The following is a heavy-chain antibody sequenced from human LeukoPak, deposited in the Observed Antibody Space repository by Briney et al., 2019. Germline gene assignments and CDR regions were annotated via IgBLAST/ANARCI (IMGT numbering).Heavy chain of an antibody. D-gene: IGHD3-9*01. V-gene: IGHV3-30*04. CDR3: ARAVLHYDFLTGHDY. CDR2: ISYDGSNK. CDR1: GFTFMRYA. J-gene: IGHJ4*02. Sequence: GGSLRLSCAASGFTFMRYAMHWVRQAPGKGLEWVAVISYDGSNKYYSDSVKGRFTISRDNSKNTLYLQMNSLRAEDTAVYYCARAVLHYDFLTGHDYWGQGTLVTVSS.